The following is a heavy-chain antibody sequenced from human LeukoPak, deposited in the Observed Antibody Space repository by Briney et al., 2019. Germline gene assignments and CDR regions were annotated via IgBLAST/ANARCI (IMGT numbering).Heavy chain of an antibody. D-gene: IGHD3-10*01. CDR2: ISYDGNDK. J-gene: IGHJ6*02. Sequence: GSLRLSCAASGFTFNAYGIYWVRQAPGKGLECVAVISYDGNDKYYTDSVKGRFTISRDNSKRTVSLQMNSLRYDDTAVYYCAKARSPRGSFYYTMGVWGQGTTVTVSS. CDR3: AKARSPRGSFYYTMGV. CDR1: GFTFNAYG. V-gene: IGHV3-30*18.